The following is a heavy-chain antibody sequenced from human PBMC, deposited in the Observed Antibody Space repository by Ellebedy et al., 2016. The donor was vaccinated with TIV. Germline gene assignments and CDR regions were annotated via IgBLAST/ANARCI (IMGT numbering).Heavy chain of an antibody. D-gene: IGHD4-17*01. CDR2: INSDGTDT. V-gene: IGHV3-74*01. CDR1: GFTFSFYW. J-gene: IGHJ4*02. Sequence: GESLKISCEASGFTFSFYWMYWVRQAPGGGLLWVSRINSDGTDTRYADSVKGRFTISRDNSKHTLYLYMNNLRADDTAVYYCARDDYGDLGPILDYWGQGTLVTVSS. CDR3: ARDDYGDLGPILDY.